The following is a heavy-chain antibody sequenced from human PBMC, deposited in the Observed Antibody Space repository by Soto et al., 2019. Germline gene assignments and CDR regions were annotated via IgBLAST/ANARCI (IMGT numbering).Heavy chain of an antibody. Sequence: GGSLRLSCAASGFTFSSYWMSWVRQAPGKGLEWVANIKQDGSEKYYVDSVKGRFTISRDNAENSLYLQMNSLRAEDTAVYYCAREWGNYYYYGMDVWGQGTTVTVSS. D-gene: IGHD7-27*01. CDR1: GFTFSSYW. CDR3: AREWGNYYYYGMDV. J-gene: IGHJ6*02. CDR2: IKQDGSEK. V-gene: IGHV3-7*01.